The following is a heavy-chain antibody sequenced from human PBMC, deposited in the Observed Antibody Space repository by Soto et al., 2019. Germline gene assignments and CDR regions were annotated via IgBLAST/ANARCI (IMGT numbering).Heavy chain of an antibody. CDR2: IIPIFGTA. J-gene: IGHJ4*02. V-gene: IGHV1-69*13. Sequence: SVKVSCKASGGTFSSYAISWVRQAPGQGLEWMGGIIPIFGTANYAQKFQGRVTITADESTSTAYMELSSLRSEDTAVYYCARARYGGRLRWYYFDYWGQGTLVTVSS. CDR1: GGTFSSYA. CDR3: ARARYGGRLRWYYFDY. D-gene: IGHD4-17*01.